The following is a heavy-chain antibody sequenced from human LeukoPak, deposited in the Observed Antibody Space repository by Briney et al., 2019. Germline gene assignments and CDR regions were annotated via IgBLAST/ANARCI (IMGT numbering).Heavy chain of an antibody. CDR1: GYTFDIYG. Sequence: ASVKVSCKASGYTFDIYGIAWVRQAPGQGLEWMGWIATYNGKTDYAQNLQGRVTMTTDLSTGTAYMELRSLRSDDTAVYYCAIVYNAYYYYMDVWGKGTPFTVSS. D-gene: IGHD1-14*01. CDR2: IATYNGKT. V-gene: IGHV1-18*01. CDR3: AIVYNAYYYYMDV. J-gene: IGHJ6*03.